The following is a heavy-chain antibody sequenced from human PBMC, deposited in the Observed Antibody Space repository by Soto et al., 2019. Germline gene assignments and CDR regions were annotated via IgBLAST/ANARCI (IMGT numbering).Heavy chain of an antibody. V-gene: IGHV3-30*04. CDR1: GFTFSTYA. D-gene: IGHD2-15*01. CDR3: ARDQKAGYCSGGSCYYYYGMGV. J-gene: IGHJ6*02. Sequence: QVQLVESGGGVVQPGRSLTLSCAASGFTFSTYAMHWVRQAPGKGLEWVAVISYDGKNNYYAGSVKGRFPISRGNSRAPVFLQMNSVGADDTAVYYCARDQKAGYCSGGSCYYYYGMGVWGQGTTVTVSS. CDR2: ISYDGKNN.